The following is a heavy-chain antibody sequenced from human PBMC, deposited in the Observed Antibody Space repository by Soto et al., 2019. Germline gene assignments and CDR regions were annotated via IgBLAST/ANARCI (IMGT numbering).Heavy chain of an antibody. J-gene: IGHJ6*03. CDR3: ARDLSWGSNWYYYMDV. Sequence: EVQLVESGGGLVQPGGSLRLSCATSGFILSDCAMNWVRQAPGKGLEWVSYINSSRSVIDYADSVKGRFTVSRDNARNSLYLQRNSRRAEDTAVYYCARDLSWGSNWYYYMDVWGKGTSVTVSS. V-gene: IGHV3-48*01. CDR2: INSSRSVI. CDR1: GFILSDCA. D-gene: IGHD7-27*01.